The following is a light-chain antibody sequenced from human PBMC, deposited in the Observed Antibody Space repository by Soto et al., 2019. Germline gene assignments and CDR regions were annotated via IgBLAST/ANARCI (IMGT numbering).Light chain of an antibody. CDR3: SSYTTSNTRQIV. Sequence: SVLTQPPSLSGSPGQSITISCTGPRSDVGGYNYVSWYQHHPGKAPKLIIYDVSNRPSGVSIRFSGSKSDNTASLTISGLQPEDEADYHCSSYTTSNTRQIVFGTGTKVTVL. J-gene: IGLJ1*01. V-gene: IGLV2-14*03. CDR1: RSDVGGYNY. CDR2: DVS.